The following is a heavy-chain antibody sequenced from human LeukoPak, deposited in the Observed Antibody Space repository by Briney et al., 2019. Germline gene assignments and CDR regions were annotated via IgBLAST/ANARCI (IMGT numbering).Heavy chain of an antibody. J-gene: IGHJ4*02. CDR2: LSGSGGST. D-gene: IGHD6-6*01. Sequence: PGGSLRLSCAAYGFTFNNYAMSRVRPAPGQGLKWVFNLSGSGGSTYYADSVKGRFTSSRYNTKNTLYLQMNSLRAEDTALYYSDKGSSIAARPAVFDYWGQGTLVTVSS. CDR1: GFTFNNYA. V-gene: IGHV3-23*01. CDR3: DKGSSIAARPAVFDY.